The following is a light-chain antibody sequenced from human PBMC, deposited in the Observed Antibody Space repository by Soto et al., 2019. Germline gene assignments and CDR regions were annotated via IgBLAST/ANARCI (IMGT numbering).Light chain of an antibody. CDR1: QSVSSSY. Sequence: EIVLTQSPGTLSLSPGERATLSCRASQSVSSSYLAWYQQKPGQAPRLLIYGSSSRATGIPDRFSGSGSGTDFTLTISRLAPEDFAVYSCQQCGSSPGTFGQGTKVEIK. CDR2: GSS. CDR3: QQCGSSPGT. J-gene: IGKJ1*01. V-gene: IGKV3-20*01.